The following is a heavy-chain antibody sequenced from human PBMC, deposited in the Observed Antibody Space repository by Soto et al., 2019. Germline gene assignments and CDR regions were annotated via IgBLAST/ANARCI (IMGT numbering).Heavy chain of an antibody. CDR1: GGSISSSSYY. CDR2: IYYSGST. D-gene: IGHD1-7*01. Sequence: SETLSLTCTVSGGSISSSSYYWGWIRQPPGKGLEWIGSIYYSGSTYYNPSLKSRVTISVDTSKNQFSLKLSSVTAADTAVYYCARQLELPDYWGQGTLVTVSS. CDR3: ARQLELPDY. V-gene: IGHV4-39*01. J-gene: IGHJ4*02.